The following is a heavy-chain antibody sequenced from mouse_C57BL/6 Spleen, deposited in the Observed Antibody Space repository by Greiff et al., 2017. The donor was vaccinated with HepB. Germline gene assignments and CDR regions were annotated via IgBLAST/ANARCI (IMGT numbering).Heavy chain of an antibody. D-gene: IGHD2-10*01. Sequence: QVQLQQPGAELVMPGASVKLSCKASGYTFTSYWMHWVKQRPGQGLEWIGEIDPSDSYTNYNQKFKGKSTLTVDKSSSTAYMQLSSLTSEDSAVYYCARSPSYYGNYGGYYFDYWGQGTTLTVSS. CDR1: GYTFTSYW. J-gene: IGHJ2*01. CDR2: IDPSDSYT. CDR3: ARSPSYYGNYGGYYFDY. V-gene: IGHV1-69*01.